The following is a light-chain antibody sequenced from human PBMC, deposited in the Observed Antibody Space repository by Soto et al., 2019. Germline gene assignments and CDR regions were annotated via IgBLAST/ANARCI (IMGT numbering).Light chain of an antibody. J-gene: IGKJ4*01. CDR1: QSVSSY. Sequence: EIVLTQSPATLSLSPGERATLSCRASQSVSSYLAWYQQKPGQAPRLLIYDASNRATCIPAMFSGSVSGTDFTPTISSLEPEDFAVYYCQQTSNWPLTFGGGTKVEIK. V-gene: IGKV3-11*01. CDR2: DAS. CDR3: QQTSNWPLT.